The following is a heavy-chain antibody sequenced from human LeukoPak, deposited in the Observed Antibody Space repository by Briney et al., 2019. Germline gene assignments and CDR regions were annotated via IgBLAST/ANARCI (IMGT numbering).Heavy chain of an antibody. CDR3: ASSEYSYGSPDAFDI. CDR1: GFTFSSYW. D-gene: IGHD5-18*01. CDR2: INSDGSST. J-gene: IGHJ3*02. V-gene: IGHV3-74*01. Sequence: GGSLRLSCAASGFTFSSYWMHWVRQAPGKGLVWVSRINSDGSSTSYTDSVKGRFTISRDNAKNTLYLQMNSLRAEDTAVYYCASSEYSYGSPDAFDIWGQGTMVTVSS.